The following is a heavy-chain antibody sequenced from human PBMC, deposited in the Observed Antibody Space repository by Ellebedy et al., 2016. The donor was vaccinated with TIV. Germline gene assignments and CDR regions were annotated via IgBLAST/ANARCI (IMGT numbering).Heavy chain of an antibody. V-gene: IGHV3-33*06. J-gene: IGHJ4*02. CDR3: AKRGENSPNHSNSLFDY. Sequence: GESLKISCAASGFSFSTYGMPWVRPAPGQGLDWVAVIWYDGFNKDYADAVKGRFTISRNNSKNTLYLQMNSLRAEDTAIYYCAKRGENSPNHSNSLFDYWGQGTLVTVSS. CDR1: GFSFSTYG. D-gene: IGHD2/OR15-2a*01. CDR2: IWYDGFNK.